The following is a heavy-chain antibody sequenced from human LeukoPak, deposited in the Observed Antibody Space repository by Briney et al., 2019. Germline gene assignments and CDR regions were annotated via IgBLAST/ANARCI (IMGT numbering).Heavy chain of an antibody. CDR2: IYYSGST. J-gene: IGHJ4*02. D-gene: IGHD5-12*01. CDR1: GGSISSYY. V-gene: IGHV4-59*04. CDR3: ARQAVNSGYPFDY. Sequence: SETLSLTCTVSGGSISSYYWSWIRQPPGKGLEWIGYIYYSGSTYYNPSLKSRVTISVDTSKNQFSLKLSSVTAADTAVYYCARQAVNSGYPFDYWGQGTLVTVSS.